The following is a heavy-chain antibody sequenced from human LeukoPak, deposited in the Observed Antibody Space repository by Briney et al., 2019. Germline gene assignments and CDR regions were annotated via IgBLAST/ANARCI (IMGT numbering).Heavy chain of an antibody. CDR3: ARGGGLSPDLYYDFWSGYLGWGYYMDV. Sequence: GGSLRLSCAASGLTFSSYWMHWVRQAPGKGLVWVSRINSDGSSTSYADSVRGRFTISRDNAKNTLYLQMNSLRAEDTVVYYCARGGGLSPDLYYDFWSGYLGWGYYMDVWGKGTTVTVSS. CDR2: INSDGSST. CDR1: GLTFSSYW. V-gene: IGHV3-74*01. J-gene: IGHJ6*03. D-gene: IGHD3-3*01.